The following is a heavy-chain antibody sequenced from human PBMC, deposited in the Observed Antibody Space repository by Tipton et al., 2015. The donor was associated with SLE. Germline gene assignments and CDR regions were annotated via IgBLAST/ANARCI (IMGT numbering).Heavy chain of an antibody. CDR2: IWYDGISK. V-gene: IGHV3-30*02. Sequence: SLRLSCAASGFTFSNFGMHWVRQAPGKGLEWVAFIWYDGISKYYADSMKGRFTISRDNSKNTLYLQLNSVRVEDTAVYHCAKALGGGSLPIDLWGQGTLVTVSS. D-gene: IGHD2-15*01. CDR3: AKALGGGSLPIDL. CDR1: GFTFSNFG. J-gene: IGHJ4*02.